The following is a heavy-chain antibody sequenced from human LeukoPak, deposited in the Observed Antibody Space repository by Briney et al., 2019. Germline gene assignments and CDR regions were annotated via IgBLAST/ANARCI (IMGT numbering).Heavy chain of an antibody. CDR3: ARVQWELRGVGSYFEY. Sequence: GGSLRLSCVVSGFTFSTYWMSWVRQAPGKGLEWVANIKQDGSEKYYVDSVKGRFTMSRDNAKNSLYLQMNSLRAEDTAVYYCARVQWELRGVGSYFEYWGQGALVTVSS. D-gene: IGHD1-26*01. J-gene: IGHJ4*02. CDR2: IKQDGSEK. CDR1: GFTFSTYW. V-gene: IGHV3-7*01.